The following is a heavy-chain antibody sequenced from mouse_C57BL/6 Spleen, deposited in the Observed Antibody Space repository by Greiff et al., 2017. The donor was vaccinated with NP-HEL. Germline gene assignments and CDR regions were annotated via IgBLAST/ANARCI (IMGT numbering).Heavy chain of an antibody. CDR2: IDPSDSYT. V-gene: IGHV1-50*01. J-gene: IGHJ1*03. CDR1: GYTFTSYW. Sequence: QVQLQQSGAELVKPGASVKLSCKASGYTFTSYWMQWVKQRPGQGLEWIGEIDPSDSYTNYNQKFKGKATLTVDTSSSTAYMQLSSLTSEDSAVYYCARSRDGYFSYFDVWGTGTTVTVSS. CDR3: ARSRDGYFSYFDV. D-gene: IGHD2-3*01.